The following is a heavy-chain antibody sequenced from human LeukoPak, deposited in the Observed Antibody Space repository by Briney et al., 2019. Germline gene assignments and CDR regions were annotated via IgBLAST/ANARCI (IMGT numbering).Heavy chain of an antibody. CDR3: AGAESYGWFNY. CDR1: GITVIGYG. V-gene: IGHV3-33*01. J-gene: IGHJ4*02. CDR2: IWHDGYNE. D-gene: IGHD3-10*01. Sequence: GRSLRLSCAASGITVIGYGMHWVRQAPGKGLEWVADIWHDGYNEHYADSVKGRFSVSRDNPKNTVYLEMTSLRDDDTAVYFCAGAESYGWFNYWGQGSMVTVSS.